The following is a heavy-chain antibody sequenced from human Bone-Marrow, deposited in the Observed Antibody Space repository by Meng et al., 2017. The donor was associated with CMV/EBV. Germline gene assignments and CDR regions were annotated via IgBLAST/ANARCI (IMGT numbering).Heavy chain of an antibody. D-gene: IGHD6-19*01. CDR3: ARDQASPYSGSAPDVDY. Sequence: GESLKISCAAPGFTFSNYGMSWVRQAPGKGLEWVSSISSSGTYIYYADSLKGRFTISRDNAKNSLYLQMNSLRADDTAVYYCARDQASPYSGSAPDVDYWGQGTLVTGSS. V-gene: IGHV3-21*01. J-gene: IGHJ4*02. CDR2: ISSSGTYI. CDR1: GFTFSNYG.